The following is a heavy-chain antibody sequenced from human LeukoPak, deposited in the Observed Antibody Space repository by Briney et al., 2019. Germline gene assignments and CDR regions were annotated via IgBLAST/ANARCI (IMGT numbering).Heavy chain of an antibody. CDR3: ARESGQWLDYYFDY. CDR2: VSWNGSRT. J-gene: IGHJ4*02. CDR1: GFTFSNSD. V-gene: IGHV3-35*01. D-gene: IGHD6-19*01. Sequence: PGGSLRLSCAASGFTFSNSDMNWVHQAPGKGLEWVSGVSWNGSRTHYADSVKGRFIISRDNSKNTLYLQMNSLRAEDTAVYYCARESGQWLDYYFDYWGQGTLVTVSS.